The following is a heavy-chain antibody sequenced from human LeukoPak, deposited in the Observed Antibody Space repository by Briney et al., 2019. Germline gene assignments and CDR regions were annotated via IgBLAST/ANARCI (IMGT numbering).Heavy chain of an antibody. CDR2: ISSNGGST. D-gene: IGHD1-26*01. CDR1: GLTFSRYE. V-gene: IGHV3-64*01. CDR3: ASGDVGAPFDY. J-gene: IGHJ4*02. Sequence: ESLRLSCAASGLTFSRYEMNWVRQAPGKGLEYVSAISSNGGSTYYANSVKGRFTISRDHSKNTLYLQMGSLRAEDMAVYYCASGDVGAPFDYWGQGTLVTVSS.